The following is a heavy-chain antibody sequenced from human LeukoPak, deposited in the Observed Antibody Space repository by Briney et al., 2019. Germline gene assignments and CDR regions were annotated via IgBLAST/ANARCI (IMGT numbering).Heavy chain of an antibody. Sequence: SETLSLTCTVSGGSISSYYWSWIRQPAGKGLEWIGRIYTSGSTNYNPSLKSRVTMSVDTSKNQFSLKLSSVTAADTAVYYCARARDKYQLNWFDPWGQGTQVTVSS. D-gene: IGHD2-2*01. CDR2: IYTSGST. V-gene: IGHV4-4*07. CDR3: ARARDKYQLNWFDP. CDR1: GGSISSYY. J-gene: IGHJ5*02.